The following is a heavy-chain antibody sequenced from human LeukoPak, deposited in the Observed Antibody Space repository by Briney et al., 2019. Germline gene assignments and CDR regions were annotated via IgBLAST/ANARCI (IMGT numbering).Heavy chain of an antibody. CDR1: GGTFSSYA. Sequence: AVKVSCKASGGTFSSYAISWVRQAPGQGLEWMGGIIPIFGTANYAQKLQGRVTITADKSTSTAYMELSSLRSEDTAVYYCARASSDIVATTYDYWGQGTLVTVSS. CDR3: ARASSDIVATTYDY. D-gene: IGHD5-12*01. CDR2: IIPIFGTA. V-gene: IGHV1-69*06. J-gene: IGHJ4*02.